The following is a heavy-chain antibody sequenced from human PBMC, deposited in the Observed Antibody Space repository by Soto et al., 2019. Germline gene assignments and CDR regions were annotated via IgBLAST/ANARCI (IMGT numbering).Heavy chain of an antibody. D-gene: IGHD3-16*01. CDR2: IWYDGSNK. CDR1: GFTFSSYG. Sequence: GGSLRLSCAASGFTFSSYGMHWVRQAPGKGLEWVAVIWYDGSNKYYADSVKGRFTISRDNSKNTLDLQMNSLRAEDTAVYYCARDTTIAVITFGEEGMDVWGQGTTVTVSS. J-gene: IGHJ6*02. V-gene: IGHV3-33*01. CDR3: ARDTTIAVITFGEEGMDV.